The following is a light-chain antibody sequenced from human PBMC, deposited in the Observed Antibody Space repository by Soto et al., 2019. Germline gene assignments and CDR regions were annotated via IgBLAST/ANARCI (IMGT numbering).Light chain of an antibody. Sequence: EIVLTQSPATLSLSPGERATLSCRASQSVSNYLAWYQQKPGQAPRLLIYNASNRATGIPARFSGSGSGTDFTLTISSLEPEDFAVYYCPQRSNWPLLTFGGGTKVEIK. CDR2: NAS. CDR3: PQRSNWPLLT. CDR1: QSVSNY. J-gene: IGKJ4*01. V-gene: IGKV3-11*01.